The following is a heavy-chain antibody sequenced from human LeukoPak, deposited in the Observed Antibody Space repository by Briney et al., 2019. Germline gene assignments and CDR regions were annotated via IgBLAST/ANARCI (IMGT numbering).Heavy chain of an antibody. D-gene: IGHD6-13*01. CDR3: ARGHGYSSSWRKFDY. V-gene: IGHV3-11*01. CDR1: GFTFSDYY. CDR2: ISSSGSTI. Sequence: PGGSLRLSCAASGFTFSDYYMSWIRQAPGKGLEWVSYISSSGSTIYYADSVNGRFTISRDNAKNSLYLQMNSLRAEDTAVYYCARGHGYSSSWRKFDYWGQGTLVTVSS. J-gene: IGHJ4*02.